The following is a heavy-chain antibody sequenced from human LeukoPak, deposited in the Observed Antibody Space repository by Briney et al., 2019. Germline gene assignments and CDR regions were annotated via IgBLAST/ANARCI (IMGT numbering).Heavy chain of an antibody. J-gene: IGHJ6*04. D-gene: IGHD5-18*01. V-gene: IGHV3-30*18. CDR3: AKQLWYYYGMDV. CDR1: GFTFSSYG. Sequence: PGGSLRLSCAASGFTFSSYGMHWVRRAPGKGLEWVAVISYDGSNKYYADSVKGRFTISRDNSKNTLYLQMNSLRAEDTAVYYCAKQLWYYYGMDVWGKGTTVTVSS. CDR2: ISYDGSNK.